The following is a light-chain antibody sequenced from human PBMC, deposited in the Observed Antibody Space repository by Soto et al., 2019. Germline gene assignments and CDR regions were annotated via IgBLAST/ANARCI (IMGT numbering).Light chain of an antibody. Sequence: EIVLTQSPGTLSLSPGERATLSCRASQSVSSSLAWYQQKPGQAPRVLIYAASTRATGIPDRFSGSGSGTDFTLTISSLQPEDFATYYCQQSYSTPPITFGQGTRLEIK. J-gene: IGKJ5*01. CDR2: AAS. CDR1: QSVSSS. CDR3: QQSYSTPPIT. V-gene: IGKV3-20*01.